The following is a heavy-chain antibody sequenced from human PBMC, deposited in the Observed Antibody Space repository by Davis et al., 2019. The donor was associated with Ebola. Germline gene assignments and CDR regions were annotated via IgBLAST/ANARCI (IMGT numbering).Heavy chain of an antibody. V-gene: IGHV3-30*04. J-gene: IGHJ6*02. CDR3: ARDILGDRGMDV. Sequence: GESLKISCAASGFTFSGSAMHWVRQAPGKGLEWVAVISYDGSNKYYADSVKGRFTISRDNAKNSLYLQMNSLRAEDTAVYYCARDILGDRGMDVWGQGTTVTVSS. CDR2: ISYDGSNK. CDR1: GFTFSGSA. D-gene: IGHD1-26*01.